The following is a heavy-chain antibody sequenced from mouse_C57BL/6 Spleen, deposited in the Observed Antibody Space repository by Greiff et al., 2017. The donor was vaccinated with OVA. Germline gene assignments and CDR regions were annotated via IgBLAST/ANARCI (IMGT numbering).Heavy chain of an antibody. CDR3: ARGGVYGNEDY. D-gene: IGHD2-10*02. V-gene: IGHV1-82*01. CDR2: IYPGDGDT. Sequence: QVQLKESGPELVKPGASVKISCKASGYAFSSSWMNWVKQRPGKGLEWIGRIYPGDGDTNYNGKFKGKATLTADKSSSTAYMQLSSLTSEDSAVYFCARGGVYGNEDYWGQGTTLTVSS. CDR1: GYAFSSSW. J-gene: IGHJ2*01.